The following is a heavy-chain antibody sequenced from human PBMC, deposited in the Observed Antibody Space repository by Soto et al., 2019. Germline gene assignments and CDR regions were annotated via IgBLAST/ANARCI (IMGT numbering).Heavy chain of an antibody. CDR1: GFTFNTYA. J-gene: IGHJ6*02. V-gene: IGHV3-23*01. D-gene: IGHD3-10*01. Sequence: EVQLLESGGGLVQPGGSLTLSCAASGFTFNTYAMTWARRAPGKGLEWVSAISGSGATTYVADSVKGRFTISRDNSKDTLYLQMNSLRAEDTAIYYCAKGRGGAYYYYGLDVWGQGTTVTVSS. CDR3: AKGRGGAYYYYGLDV. CDR2: ISGSGATT.